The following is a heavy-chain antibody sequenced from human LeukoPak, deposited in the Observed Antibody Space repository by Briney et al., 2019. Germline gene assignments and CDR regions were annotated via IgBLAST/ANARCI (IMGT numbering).Heavy chain of an antibody. D-gene: IGHD6-19*01. Sequence: GGSLRLSCAASGFTFSHHGMNWVRQAPGKGLEWVSGVGPSGARTYYADSVKGRFTVSRDNSKNTLYLQMNSLRAEDTAVYYCARRSGIAVAGAFDYWGQGTLVTVSS. V-gene: IGHV3-23*01. CDR2: VGPSGART. CDR3: ARRSGIAVAGAFDY. CDR1: GFTFSHHG. J-gene: IGHJ4*02.